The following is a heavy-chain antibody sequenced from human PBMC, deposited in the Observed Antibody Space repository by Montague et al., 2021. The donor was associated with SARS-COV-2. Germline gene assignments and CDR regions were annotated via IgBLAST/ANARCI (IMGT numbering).Heavy chain of an antibody. CDR3: ASAPRYSFGFWAY. Sequence: SETLSLTCAVYGASSRNYYWSWIRRSPGKCLEWVGEINHSGYTDYNPSLESRLTISLDSSKKQFSLRMTSVTAADTAIYYCASAPRYSFGFWAYWGQGTLVSVSS. V-gene: IGHV4-34*01. CDR2: INHSGYT. CDR1: GASSRNYY. J-gene: IGHJ4*02. D-gene: IGHD5-12*01.